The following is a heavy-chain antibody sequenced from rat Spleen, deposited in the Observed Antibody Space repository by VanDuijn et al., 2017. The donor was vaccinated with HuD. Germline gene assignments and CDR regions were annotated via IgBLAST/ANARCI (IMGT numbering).Heavy chain of an antibody. V-gene: IGHV5-20*01. Sequence: EVQLVESGGGLVQPGWSLKLSCAASGFSFSDYYMAWVRQAPTKGLEWVASISYDGTATYYRDSVKGRFIISRDNAKNTLYLQMDSLRSEDTATYYCTTADGDWGQGVMVTVSS. CDR1: GFSFSDYY. D-gene: IGHD1-12*02. CDR3: TTADGD. J-gene: IGHJ2*01. CDR2: ISYDGTAT.